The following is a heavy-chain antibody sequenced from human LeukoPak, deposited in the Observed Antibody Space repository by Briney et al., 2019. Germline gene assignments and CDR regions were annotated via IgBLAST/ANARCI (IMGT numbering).Heavy chain of an antibody. J-gene: IGHJ4*02. CDR2: IKQDGSEK. Sequence: GGSLRLSCAASGFTFSSYWMSWVRQAPGKGLEWVANIKQDGSEKYYVDSVKGRFTISRDNAKNSLYLQMNSLRAEDTAVYYCASDPKYSSGWSEYYWGQGTLVTVSS. CDR1: GFTFSSYW. V-gene: IGHV3-7*01. CDR3: ASDPKYSSGWSEYY. D-gene: IGHD6-19*01.